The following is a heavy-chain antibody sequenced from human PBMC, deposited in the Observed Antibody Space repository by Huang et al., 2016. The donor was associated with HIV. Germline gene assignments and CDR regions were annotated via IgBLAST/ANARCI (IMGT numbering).Heavy chain of an antibody. D-gene: IGHD3-10*01. CDR1: GYTFTTYG. CDR3: ARQGFGRSDAFDI. J-gene: IGHJ3*02. V-gene: IGHV1-18*01. Sequence: VQLVQSGAEVKKPGASVKVSCKASGYTFTTYGMSWVRQAPGQGLEWMGWIIAYNGNTKYAQKVQGRVTMTTDRSTSTAYMELRSLRSDDTAVYYCARQGFGRSDAFDIWGQGTMFTVSS. CDR2: IIAYNGNT.